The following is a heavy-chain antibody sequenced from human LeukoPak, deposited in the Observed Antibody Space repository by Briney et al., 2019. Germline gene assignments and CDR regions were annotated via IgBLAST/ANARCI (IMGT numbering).Heavy chain of an antibody. V-gene: IGHV3-23*01. D-gene: IGHD4-17*01. CDR3: AKEPDYGVYFDY. Sequence: GGSLRLSCAASGFTFNNYAMSWVRQAPGKGLEWVSTISGSGGGTYYADSVKGRFTISRDNSKNTLYLQMNSLRAEDTDVYYCAKEPDYGVYFDYWGQGTLVTVSS. J-gene: IGHJ4*02. CDR1: GFTFNNYA. CDR2: ISGSGGGT.